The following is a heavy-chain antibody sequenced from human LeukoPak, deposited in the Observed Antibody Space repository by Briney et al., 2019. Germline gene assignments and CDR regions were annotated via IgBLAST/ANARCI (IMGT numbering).Heavy chain of an antibody. CDR2: ISAYNGNT. Sequence: ASVKVSCKASGYTFTSYGISWVRQAPGQGLEWMGWISAYNGNTNYAQKLQGRVTMTTDTSTSTAYMELRSLRSDDTAVYYCXRPNRXFSXDAFDIWGQGTMVTVSS. CDR3: XRPNRXFSXDAFDI. J-gene: IGHJ3*02. V-gene: IGHV1-18*01. CDR1: GYTFTSYG. D-gene: IGHD1-14*01.